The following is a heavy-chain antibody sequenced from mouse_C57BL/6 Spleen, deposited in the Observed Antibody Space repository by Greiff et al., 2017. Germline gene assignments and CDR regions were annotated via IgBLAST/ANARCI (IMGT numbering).Heavy chain of an antibody. V-gene: IGHV1-62-2*01. CDR1: GYTFTEYT. CDR2: FNPGRGSI. Sequence: VPLQQSGAELVKPGASVKLSCKASGYTFTEYTIHWVKQRSGQGLEWIGWFNPGRGSIKYNEKFKDKATLTADKSSSTVYMLLSRLTSEDSAVYFCAREEENTTVVATGYFDVWGTGATVTVAS. D-gene: IGHD1-1*01. CDR3: AREEENTTVVATGYFDV. J-gene: IGHJ1*03.